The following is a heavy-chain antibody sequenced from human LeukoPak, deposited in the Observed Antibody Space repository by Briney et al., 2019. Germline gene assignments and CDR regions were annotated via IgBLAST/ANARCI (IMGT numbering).Heavy chain of an antibody. Sequence: PSETLSLTYTVSGGSISSYYWSWIRQPPGKGLEWIGYIYYSGSTNYNPSLKSPVTISVDTSKNQFSLKLSSVTAADTAVYYCARDTQDSYGFHWFDPWGQGTLVTVSS. CDR3: ARDTQDSYGFHWFDP. CDR2: IYYSGST. V-gene: IGHV4-59*01. J-gene: IGHJ5*02. D-gene: IGHD5-18*01. CDR1: GGSISSYY.